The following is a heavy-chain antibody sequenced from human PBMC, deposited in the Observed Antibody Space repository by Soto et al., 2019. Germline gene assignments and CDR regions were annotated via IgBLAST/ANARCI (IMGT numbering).Heavy chain of an antibody. CDR3: ARLSSIGDYAH. J-gene: IGHJ4*02. CDR1: GYTFTNYV. CDR2: ISAYTGTT. D-gene: IGHD4-17*01. V-gene: IGHV1-18*01. Sequence: ASVKVSCKASGYTFTNYVITWVRQAPGQGLEWMGWISAYTGTTTYNPSLESRVTISLDTSKNQFSLRLSSVTAADTAVYYCARLSSIGDYAHWGQGTLVTVSS.